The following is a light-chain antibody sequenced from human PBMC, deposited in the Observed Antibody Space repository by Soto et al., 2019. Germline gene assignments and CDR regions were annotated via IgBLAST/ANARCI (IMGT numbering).Light chain of an antibody. Sequence: DIQMTQSPSTLSASVGDRVTITCRASQNINTYLNWYQQKPGKALKLLIYGTSSLQSGVPSRFSGSGSGTDFTLTISSLQPEDFATYYRQQSYTTPRTFGQGTKVDIK. CDR2: GTS. J-gene: IGKJ1*01. CDR3: QQSYTTPRT. CDR1: QNINTY. V-gene: IGKV1-39*01.